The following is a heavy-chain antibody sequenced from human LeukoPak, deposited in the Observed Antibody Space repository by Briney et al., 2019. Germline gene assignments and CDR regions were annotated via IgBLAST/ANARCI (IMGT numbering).Heavy chain of an antibody. Sequence: GGSLRLSCAASGFTFSSYAMSWVRQAPGKGLEWVSAISGSGGSTYYADSVKGRFTISRDNSKNTLYLQMNSLRAEDTAVYYCAEVHTPSSGWYYNWFDPWGQGTLVTVSS. D-gene: IGHD6-19*01. CDR3: AEVHTPSSGWYYNWFDP. CDR2: ISGSGGST. J-gene: IGHJ5*02. CDR1: GFTFSSYA. V-gene: IGHV3-23*01.